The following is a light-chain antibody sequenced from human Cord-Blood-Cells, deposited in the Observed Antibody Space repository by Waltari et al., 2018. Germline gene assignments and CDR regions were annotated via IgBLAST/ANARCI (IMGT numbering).Light chain of an antibody. CDR2: EVS. CDR3: SSYAGSNNLV. J-gene: IGLJ1*01. V-gene: IGLV2-8*01. Sequence: QSALTQPPSASGSPGQSVTISCTGTSSDVGGYNYVSWYQQHPGKAPKLMIYEVSKRPSGVPDRVPGSKSGNTASLTVSGLQAEDEADYYCSSYAGSNNLVFGTGTKVTVL. CDR1: SSDVGGYNY.